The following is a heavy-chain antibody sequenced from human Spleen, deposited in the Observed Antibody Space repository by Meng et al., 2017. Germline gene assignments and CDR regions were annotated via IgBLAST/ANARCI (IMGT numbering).Heavy chain of an antibody. CDR1: GFTVSHNY. CDR3: ARVASGSYYFDY. V-gene: IGHV3-66*01. CDR2: IYSGGNT. D-gene: IGHD1-26*01. Sequence: GESLKISCAASGFTVSHNYISWVRQAPGKGLEWVSVIYSGGNTYYADSVKGRFTLSRDNAKNSLYLQLNSLRAEDTAVYYCARVASGSYYFDYWGQGTLVTVSS. J-gene: IGHJ4*02.